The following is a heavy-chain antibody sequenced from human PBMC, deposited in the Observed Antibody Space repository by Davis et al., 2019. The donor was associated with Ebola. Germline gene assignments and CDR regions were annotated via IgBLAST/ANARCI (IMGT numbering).Heavy chain of an antibody. CDR2: INAGNGNP. J-gene: IGHJ6*02. CDR3: ARGSSKDYYYGMDV. V-gene: IGHV1-3*01. Sequence: ASVQVSCNASAYTFTSYAMHSLRQSPGHRLDWMGWINAGNGNPKYSQKFQGRVTITRDTSASTAYMELSSLRSEDTAVYYCARGSSKDYYYGMDVWGQGTTVTVSS. D-gene: IGHD6-6*01. CDR1: AYTFTSYA.